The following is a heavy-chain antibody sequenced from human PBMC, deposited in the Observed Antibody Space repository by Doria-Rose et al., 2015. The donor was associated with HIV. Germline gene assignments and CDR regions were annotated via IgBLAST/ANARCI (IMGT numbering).Heavy chain of an antibody. J-gene: IGHJ4*02. V-gene: IGHV2-26*01. CDR1: GVSLSSPGMG. Sequence: QESGPVLVKPTETLTLTCTVSGVSLSSPGMGVSWIRQPPGKALEWLANNFSDDERSYTTFLKSRLTISRGTSKSQVVLTMTDMDPVDTATYYCARIKSSRWYHKYYFDFWGQGTLVIVSA. CDR2: NFSDDER. CDR3: ARIKSSRWYHKYYFDF. D-gene: IGHD6-13*01.